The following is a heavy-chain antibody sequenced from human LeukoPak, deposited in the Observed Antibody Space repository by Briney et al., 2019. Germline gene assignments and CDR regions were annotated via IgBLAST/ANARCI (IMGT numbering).Heavy chain of an antibody. CDR1: GLTLDDYA. Sequence: HPGRSLRLSCAPSGLTLDDYAMHWVRQAPEGGLEWVSCISWNSGSIGYADSVKGRFTISRDNAKNYLYLQMNSLRAEDTALYYCAKGHGGGGVVNWFDTWGQGTLVTVSS. V-gene: IGHV3-9*01. D-gene: IGHD2-15*01. J-gene: IGHJ5*02. CDR2: ISWNSGSI. CDR3: AKGHGGGGVVNWFDT.